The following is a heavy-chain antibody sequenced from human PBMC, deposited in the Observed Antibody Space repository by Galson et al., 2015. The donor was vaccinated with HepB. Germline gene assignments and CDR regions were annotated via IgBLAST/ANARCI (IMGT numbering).Heavy chain of an antibody. Sequence: SLRLSCAASGFTFNDYAMHWVRQAPGKGLEWVSGISWNSRKVGYGDSMKGRFTISRDNARNSLYLEMNSLRAEDTALYYCAKDLREYSSGWFDFWGQGTLASVSS. D-gene: IGHD6-19*01. V-gene: IGHV3-9*01. CDR1: GFTFNDYA. CDR2: ISWNSRKV. J-gene: IGHJ5*01. CDR3: AKDLREYSSGWFDF.